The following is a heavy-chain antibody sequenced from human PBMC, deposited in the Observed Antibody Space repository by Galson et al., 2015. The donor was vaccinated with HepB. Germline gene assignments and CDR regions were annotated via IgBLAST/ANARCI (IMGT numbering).Heavy chain of an antibody. D-gene: IGHD2-21*01. CDR1: GDSVSSNGAA. J-gene: IGHJ1*01. Sequence: CAISGDSVSSNGAAWNWIRQSPLKGLEWLGRTYYRSKWYSDYAVSVRGRSSIIPDTSKNQFSLQSNSLTPEDTAVYFCARIVISSGDEYWGQGTLVTVSS. CDR3: ARIVISSGDEY. V-gene: IGHV6-1*01. CDR2: TYYRSKWYS.